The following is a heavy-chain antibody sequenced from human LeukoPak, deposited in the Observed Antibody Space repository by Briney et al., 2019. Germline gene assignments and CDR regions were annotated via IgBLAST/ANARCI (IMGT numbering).Heavy chain of an antibody. CDR1: GYTFTAYY. CDR3: ARVRIGQQLDKYYYYAMDV. CDR2: INPNGGAT. V-gene: IGHV1-2*02. J-gene: IGHJ6*02. D-gene: IGHD6-13*01. Sequence: ASVKVSCKASGYTFTAYYIHWVRQAPGQGLEWMGWINPNGGATNYAQKFQGRVTMTRDTSISTAYMELSRLRSDDTAVYYCARVRIGQQLDKYYYYAMDVWGQGTTVTVSS.